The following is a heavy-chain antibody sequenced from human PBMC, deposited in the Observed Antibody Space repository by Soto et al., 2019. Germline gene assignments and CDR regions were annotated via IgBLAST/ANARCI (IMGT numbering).Heavy chain of an antibody. CDR2: IRSKANSYAT. J-gene: IGHJ4*02. CDR3: TRPTILSGRYYGFDN. D-gene: IGHD1-26*01. Sequence: EEPLVESGGGLVQPGGSLKLSCEASGFTFSGSAMHWVRQASGKGLEWVGRIRSKANSYATSYAASVKGRFTISRDDSKNTAYLQMNSLKTEDTAVYYCTRPTILSGRYYGFDNWGQGTLVTVSS. CDR1: GFTFSGSA. V-gene: IGHV3-73*01.